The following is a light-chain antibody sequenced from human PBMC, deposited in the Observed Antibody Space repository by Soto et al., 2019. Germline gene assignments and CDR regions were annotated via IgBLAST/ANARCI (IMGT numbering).Light chain of an antibody. CDR1: SSNIGAGFD. CDR2: GNS. CDR3: QYYDSSLSGWV. J-gene: IGLJ3*02. V-gene: IGLV1-40*01. Sequence: QAVVTQPPSVSGAPGQRVTISCTGSSSNIGAGFDVHWYQQLPGTAPKLLIYGNSNRPSGAPDRFSGSKSGTSASLAITGLQAEDEAAYYCQYYDSSLSGWVFGGGTKLTVL.